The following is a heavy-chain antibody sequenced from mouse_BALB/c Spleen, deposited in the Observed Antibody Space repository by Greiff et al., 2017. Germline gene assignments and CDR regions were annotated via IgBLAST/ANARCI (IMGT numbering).Heavy chain of an antibody. V-gene: IGHV14-4*02. Sequence: DVQLQESGAELVRSGASVKLSCTASGFNIKDYYMHWVKQRPEQGLEWIGWIDPENGDTEYAPKFQGKATMTADTSSNTAYLQLSSLTSEDTAVYYCNARTGTGFAYWGQGTLVTVSA. D-gene: IGHD4-1*01. J-gene: IGHJ3*01. CDR3: NARTGTGFAY. CDR2: IDPENGDT. CDR1: GFNIKDYY.